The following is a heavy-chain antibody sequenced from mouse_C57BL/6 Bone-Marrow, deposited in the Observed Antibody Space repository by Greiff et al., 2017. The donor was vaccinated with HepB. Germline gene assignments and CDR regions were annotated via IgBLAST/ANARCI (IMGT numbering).Heavy chain of an antibody. CDR3: ARLLWLRRGTAIGYAMDY. CDR1: GFTFSDYY. CDR2: ISNGGGST. J-gene: IGHJ4*01. Sequence: EVQGVESGGGLVQPGGSLKLSCAASGFTFSDYYMYWVRQTPEKRLEWVAYISNGGGSTYYPDTVKGRFTISRDNAKNTLYLQMSRLKSEDTAMYYCARLLWLRRGTAIGYAMDYWGQGTSVTVSS. D-gene: IGHD2-2*01. V-gene: IGHV5-12*01.